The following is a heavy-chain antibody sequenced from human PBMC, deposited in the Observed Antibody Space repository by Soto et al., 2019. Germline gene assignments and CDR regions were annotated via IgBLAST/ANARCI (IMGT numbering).Heavy chain of an antibody. D-gene: IGHD3-9*01. V-gene: IGHV2-5*01. CDR2: IYWNDDK. Sequence: SGPTLVNPTQTLTLTWTFSGFALSTSGVGVGWIRQPPGKALEWLALIYWNDDKRYSPSLKSRLTITKDTSKNQVVLTMTNMDPVDTATYYCAHMGTDRYFDWSIGYFDYWGQGTLVTVSS. CDR3: AHMGTDRYFDWSIGYFDY. J-gene: IGHJ4*02. CDR1: GFALSTSGVG.